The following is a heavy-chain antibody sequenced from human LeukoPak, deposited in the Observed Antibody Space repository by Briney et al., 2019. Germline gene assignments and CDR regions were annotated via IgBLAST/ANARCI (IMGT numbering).Heavy chain of an antibody. CDR1: GFLFSSFE. J-gene: IGHJ4*02. V-gene: IGHV3-48*03. CDR2: ISSSGITI. CDR3: TTPRGSGSYLAFDY. Sequence: GGSLRLSCAASGFLFSSFEINWVRQAPGKGLEWVSYISSSGITIYYADSVKGRFTISRDNAKNSLYLQMNSLRAEDTAVYYCTTPRGSGSYLAFDYWGQGTLVTVSS. D-gene: IGHD1-26*01.